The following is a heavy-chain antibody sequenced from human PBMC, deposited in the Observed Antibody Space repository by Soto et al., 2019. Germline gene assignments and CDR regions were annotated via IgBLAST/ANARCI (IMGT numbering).Heavy chain of an antibody. V-gene: IGHV1-8*01. J-gene: IGHJ6*03. CDR2: MNPNSGNT. CDR3: ARGYAWYNWNDHNYYYYMDV. D-gene: IGHD1-20*01. CDR1: GYTFTSYD. Sequence: ASVKVSCKASGYTFTSYDINWVRQATGQGLEWMGWMNPNSGNTGYAQKFQGRVTMTRNTSISTAYMELSSLRSEDTAVYYCARGYAWYNWNDHNYYYYMDVWGKGTTVTVSS.